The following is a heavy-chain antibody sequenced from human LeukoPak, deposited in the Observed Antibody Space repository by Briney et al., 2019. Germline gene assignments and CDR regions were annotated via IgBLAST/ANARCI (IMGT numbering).Heavy chain of an antibody. D-gene: IGHD2-15*01. CDR3: ARDLGQVAMGY. J-gene: IGHJ4*02. CDR1: GFTFSTYA. V-gene: IGHV3-23*01. CDR2: ISGSGGGT. Sequence: GGSLRLSCAASGFTFSTYAMSWVRQAAGKGLEWVSLISGSGGGTYYADSVKGRFTISRDNSKNTLYLQMNSLRAEDTAVYYCARDLGQVAMGYWGQGTLVTVSS.